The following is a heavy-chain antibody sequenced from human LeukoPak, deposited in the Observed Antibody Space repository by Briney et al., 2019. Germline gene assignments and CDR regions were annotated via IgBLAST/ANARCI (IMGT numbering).Heavy chain of an antibody. D-gene: IGHD3-22*01. J-gene: IGHJ4*02. CDR3: ARDLGYSGYDPTYYYDSSGYYQHYYFDY. V-gene: IGHV1-69*17. CDR2: IIPIFGIA. Sequence: SVKVSCKASGGTFSSYAISWVRQAPGQGLEWIGGIIPIFGIANYAQKFQGRVTITADKPTSTAYMELSSLRSEDTAVYYCARDLGYSGYDPTYYYDSSGYYQHYYFDYWGQGTLVTVSS. CDR1: GGTFSSYA.